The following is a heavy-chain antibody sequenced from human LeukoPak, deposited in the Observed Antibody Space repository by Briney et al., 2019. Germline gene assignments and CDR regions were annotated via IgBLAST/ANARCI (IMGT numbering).Heavy chain of an antibody. Sequence: GGSLRLSCAASGFTFSSYSMNWVRQAPGKGLEWVSYISSSSSTIYYADSVKGRFTISRDNAKNSLYLQMNSLRAEDTAVYYCARDRGPYRSGWPFDYWGQGTLVTVSS. V-gene: IGHV3-48*01. CDR3: ARDRGPYRSGWPFDY. CDR1: GFTFSSYS. D-gene: IGHD6-19*01. J-gene: IGHJ4*02. CDR2: ISSSSSTI.